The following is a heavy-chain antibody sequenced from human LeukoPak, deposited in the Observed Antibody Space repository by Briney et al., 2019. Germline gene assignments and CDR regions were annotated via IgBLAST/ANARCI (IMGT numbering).Heavy chain of an antibody. CDR2: IIPIFGTA. J-gene: IGHJ4*02. CDR3: ARITYYYDSSGYFYDY. D-gene: IGHD3-22*01. CDR1: GGTFSSYA. V-gene: IGHV1-69*01. Sequence: ASVKVSCKASGGTFSSYAISWVRQAPGQGLEWVGGIIPIFGTANYAQKFQGRVTITADESTSTAYMELSSLRSEDTAVYYCARITYYYDSSGYFYDYWGQGTLVTVSS.